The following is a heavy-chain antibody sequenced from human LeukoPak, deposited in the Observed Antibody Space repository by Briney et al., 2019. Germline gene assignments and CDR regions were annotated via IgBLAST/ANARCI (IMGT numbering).Heavy chain of an antibody. V-gene: IGHV4-4*07. CDR1: GGSISSYY. D-gene: IGHD1-1*01. CDR3: ARGQSTYYYYYMDV. J-gene: IGHJ6*03. Sequence: SETLSLTCTVSGGSISSYYWSWIRQPAGKGLEWIGRIYTSGSTNYNPSPKSRVTMSVDTSKNQFSLKLSSVTAADTAVYYCARGQSTYYYYYMDVWGKGTTVTVSS. CDR2: IYTSGST.